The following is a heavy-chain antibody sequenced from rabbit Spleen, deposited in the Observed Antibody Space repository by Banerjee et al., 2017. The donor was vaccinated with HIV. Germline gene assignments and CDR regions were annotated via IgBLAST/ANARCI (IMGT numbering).Heavy chain of an antibody. CDR3: ASGYSDVYFDL. J-gene: IGHJ4*01. Sequence: QEQLVESGGGLVKPGASLTLTCKDSGFSFSTCYYISWVRQAPGKGLEWIGCIGTGSGSTWYASWVNGRFTVSKTSSTTVTLQVTSLTAADTATYCCASGYSDVYFDLWGQGTLVTVS. V-gene: IGHV1S45*01. CDR1: GFSFSTCYY. CDR2: IGTGSGST. D-gene: IGHD1-1*01.